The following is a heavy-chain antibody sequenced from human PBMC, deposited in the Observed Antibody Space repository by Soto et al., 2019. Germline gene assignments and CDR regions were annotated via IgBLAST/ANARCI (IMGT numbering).Heavy chain of an antibody. D-gene: IGHD5-18*01. CDR3: AREYSYGYYYYYGMDV. CDR1: GFTVSSNY. CDR2: IYSGGST. V-gene: IGHV3-66*01. J-gene: IGHJ6*02. Sequence: PGGSLRLSCAASGFTVSSNYMSWVRQAPGKGLEWVSVIYSGGSTYYADSVEGRFTISRDNSKNTLYLQMNSLRAEDTAVYYCAREYSYGYYYYYGMDVWGQGTTVTVSS.